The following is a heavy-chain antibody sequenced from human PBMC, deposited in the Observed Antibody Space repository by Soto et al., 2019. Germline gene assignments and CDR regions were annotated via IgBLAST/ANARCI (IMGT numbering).Heavy chain of an antibody. CDR3: ASLLCVHNTQPFWLGYFDH. CDR2: INPSGGGT. V-gene: IGHV1-46*01. J-gene: IGHJ4*02. Sequence: QLVQSGAEVKKPGASVKISCKASGYNFIGQYIHWVRQAPGQGLEWMGIINPSGGGTTYAQKFQGRVVMTSDASTSTVYGELISRTSEDTAIYFCASLLCVHNTQPFWLGYFDHWVQGTLVTVSS. CDR1: GYNFIGQY. D-gene: IGHD3-3*01.